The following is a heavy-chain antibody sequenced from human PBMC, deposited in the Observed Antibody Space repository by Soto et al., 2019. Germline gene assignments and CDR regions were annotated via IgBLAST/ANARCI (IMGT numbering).Heavy chain of an antibody. CDR1: GGSISSSSYY. J-gene: IGHJ5*02. CDR3: ARVDGYRIYNWFDP. V-gene: IGHV4-61*05. D-gene: IGHD5-12*01. Sequence: SETLSLTCTVSGGSISSSSYYWGWIRQPPGKGLEWIGYIYYSGSTNYNPSLKSRVTISVDTSKNQFSLKLSSVTAADTAVYYCARVDGYRIYNWFDPWGQGTLVTVSS. CDR2: IYYSGST.